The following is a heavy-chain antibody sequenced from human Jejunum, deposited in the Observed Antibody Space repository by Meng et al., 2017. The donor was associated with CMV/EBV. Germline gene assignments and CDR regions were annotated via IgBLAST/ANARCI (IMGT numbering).Heavy chain of an antibody. D-gene: IGHD1-26*01. V-gene: IGHV3-53*01. CDR3: ASDVRQWGFDY. CDR2: IFASGNT. J-gene: IGHJ4*02. CDR1: GLTVSNNY. Sequence: SCAASGLTVSNNYMVWVRQASGKGLDWVALIFASGNTHYTDSVKGRFTVSRDNSKNTVYLQLNSLRAEDTAVYFCASDVRQWGFDYWGQGTLVTVSS.